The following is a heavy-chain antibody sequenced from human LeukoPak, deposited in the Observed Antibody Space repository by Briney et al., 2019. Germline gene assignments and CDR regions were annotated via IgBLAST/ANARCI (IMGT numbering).Heavy chain of an antibody. Sequence: SETLSLTCTVSGGSISSGGYYWSWIRQHPGKGLEWIGYIYYSGSTYYNPSLKSRVTISVDTSKNQFSLKLTSVTAADTAVYYCARGGDGYNYFDNWGQGTLVTVSS. CDR1: GGSISSGGYY. CDR2: IYYSGST. CDR3: ARGGDGYNYFDN. V-gene: IGHV4-31*03. J-gene: IGHJ4*02. D-gene: IGHD5-24*01.